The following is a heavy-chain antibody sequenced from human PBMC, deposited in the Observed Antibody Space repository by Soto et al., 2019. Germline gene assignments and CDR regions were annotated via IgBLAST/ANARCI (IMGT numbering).Heavy chain of an antibody. Sequence: GGSLRLSCAASGFTFSSHEMNWVRQAPGKGLEWISYISGSGVTTYYADSVRGRFIVSRDNAQESLFLQMNSLRIEDTAIYYCARGGVYWGQGTLVTVSS. CDR2: ISGSGVTT. CDR3: ARGGVY. CDR1: GFTFSSHE. D-gene: IGHD2-8*01. J-gene: IGHJ4*02. V-gene: IGHV3-48*03.